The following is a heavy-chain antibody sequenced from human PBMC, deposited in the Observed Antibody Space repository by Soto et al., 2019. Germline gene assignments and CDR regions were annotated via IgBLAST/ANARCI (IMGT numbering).Heavy chain of an antibody. Sequence: QVQLVQSGAEVKKPGSSVKVSCKTSGGTFSTYSIVWVRQAPGEGLEWMGGIIPIFGTANYAQKFQDRVTITADKSTNTAFMELSSLKSEDTAMYYCANSEYSRYKNIDVWGQGTTVTVSS. V-gene: IGHV1-69*06. J-gene: IGHJ6*02. D-gene: IGHD5-18*01. CDR1: GGTFSTYS. CDR3: ANSEYSRYKNIDV. CDR2: IIPIFGTA.